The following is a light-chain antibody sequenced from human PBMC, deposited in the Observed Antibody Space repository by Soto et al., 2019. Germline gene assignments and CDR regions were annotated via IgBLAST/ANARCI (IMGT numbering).Light chain of an antibody. J-gene: IGKJ5*01. Sequence: DIQMTQSPSSLSASVGDRVTITCRASQGISSWLAWYQQKPGKAPKLLIYSASSLHSGVPSRLRGSRYGTDFTITISSMQNEDFETYYCQQANSFPLTFGHGTRLEIK. CDR2: SAS. V-gene: IGKV1-12*01. CDR1: QGISSW. CDR3: QQANSFPLT.